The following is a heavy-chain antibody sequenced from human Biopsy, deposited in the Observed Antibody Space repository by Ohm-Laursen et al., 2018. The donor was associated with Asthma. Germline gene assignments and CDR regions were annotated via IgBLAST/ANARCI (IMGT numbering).Heavy chain of an antibody. CDR1: GFTFSDYD. D-gene: IGHD1-1*01. V-gene: IGHV3-30*01. Sequence: SPRLSCTASGFTFSDYDMHRVRQAPGKGLEWVGVISKDASTQDYADSVKGRFTMARDNSKNTLDLQMNSLREEDTAVYYCVRDGTDDAFDIWGQGTVVSVSS. CDR2: ISKDASTQ. J-gene: IGHJ3*02. CDR3: VRDGTDDAFDI.